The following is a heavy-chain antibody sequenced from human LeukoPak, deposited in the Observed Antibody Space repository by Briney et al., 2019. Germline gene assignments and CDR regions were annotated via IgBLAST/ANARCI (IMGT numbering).Heavy chain of an antibody. Sequence: SQTLSLTCAISGDSVSINSDVWNWIRQSPSRGLEWLGRTYHRSRWFNDYAVSVKGRITINPDTSKNQFSLQLNSVTPEDTAVYYCARDADWAYDAFDLWGQGTMVTVFS. D-gene: IGHD3-9*01. J-gene: IGHJ3*01. V-gene: IGHV6-1*01. CDR2: TYHRSRWFN. CDR3: ARDADWAYDAFDL. CDR1: GDSVSINSDV.